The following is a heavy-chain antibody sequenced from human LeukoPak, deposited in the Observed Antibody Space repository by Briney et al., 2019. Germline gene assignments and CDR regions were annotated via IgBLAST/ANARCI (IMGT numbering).Heavy chain of an antibody. Sequence: PSETLSLTCTVSGGSISSYYWSWIRQPPGKGLEWIGYIYYSGSTNYNPSLKSRVTISVDTSKNQFSLKLSSVTAADTAVYYCARVKGPHWYFDLWGCGTLVTVSS. J-gene: IGHJ2*01. CDR1: GGSISSYY. CDR2: IYYSGST. CDR3: ARVKGPHWYFDL. V-gene: IGHV4-59*01.